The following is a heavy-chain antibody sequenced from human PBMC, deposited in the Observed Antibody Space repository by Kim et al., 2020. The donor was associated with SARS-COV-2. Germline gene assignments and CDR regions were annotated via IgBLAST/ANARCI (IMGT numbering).Heavy chain of an antibody. V-gene: IGHV3-48*02. CDR2: ISSSSSTI. CDR3: ARVYNPYYDILTGYYGGSSYGMDV. Sequence: GGSLRLSCAASGFTFSSYSMNWVRQAPGKGLEWVSYISSSSSTIYYADSVKGRFTISRDNAKNSLYLQMNSLRDEDTAVYYCARVYNPYYDILTGYYGGSSYGMDVWGQGTTVTVSS. D-gene: IGHD3-9*01. J-gene: IGHJ6*02. CDR1: GFTFSSYS.